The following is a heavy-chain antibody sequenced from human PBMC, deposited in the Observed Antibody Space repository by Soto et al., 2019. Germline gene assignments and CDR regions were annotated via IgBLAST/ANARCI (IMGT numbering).Heavy chain of an antibody. Sequence: QVQLVQSGAEVKKPGASVKVSCKASGYTFTGFYMHWVRQAPGQGPEWMGWINPNTSGTSYAQKCQGWVTLTSDTSINTAYMELSRLSSDDTAVYYCARDLWGYSGIKGYFYGMDVWGQGTTVTISS. CDR3: ARDLWGYSGIKGYFYGMDV. V-gene: IGHV1-2*04. CDR2: INPNTSGT. CDR1: GYTFTGFY. D-gene: IGHD5-12*01. J-gene: IGHJ6*02.